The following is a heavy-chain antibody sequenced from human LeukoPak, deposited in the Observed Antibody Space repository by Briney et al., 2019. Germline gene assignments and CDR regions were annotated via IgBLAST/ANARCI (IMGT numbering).Heavy chain of an antibody. Sequence: ASVNVSCTASGYTFTGYYMHWVRQAPGQGLEWMGWINPNSGGTDYAQKFQGRVTMTRDTSISTAYMELKWLGSDDTAVYYCARGGYCRSGNCFVLAAEFDYWGQGTLVTVSS. CDR3: ARGGYCRSGNCFVLAAEFDY. CDR1: GYTFTGYY. D-gene: IGHD2-15*01. V-gene: IGHV1-2*02. J-gene: IGHJ4*02. CDR2: INPNSGGT.